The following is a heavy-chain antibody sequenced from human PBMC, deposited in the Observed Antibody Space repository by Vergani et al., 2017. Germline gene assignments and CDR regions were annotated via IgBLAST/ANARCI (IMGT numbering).Heavy chain of an antibody. CDR1: GFTFNEYW. D-gene: IGHD3-3*01. J-gene: IGHJ5*02. CDR3: ARARKFRVGVGWENWFEP. CDR2: MNGDGDTI. Sequence: EVELVESGGGLVQPGGSLRLSCAASGFTFNEYWMHWARQVPGKGLVWVSGMNGDGDTISYADSVKGRFTISRDNAKNTLFLQMNSLRAEDTAVYYCARARKFRVGVGWENWFEPWGKGTLVTVSS. V-gene: IGHV3-74*01.